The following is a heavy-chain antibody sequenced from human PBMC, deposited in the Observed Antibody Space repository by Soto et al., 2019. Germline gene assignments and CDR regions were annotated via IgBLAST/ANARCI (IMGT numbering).Heavy chain of an antibody. V-gene: IGHV3-11*01. CDR2: ISSSGSTI. Sequence: VQLVESGGGLVKPGGSLRLSCAASGFPFSDYSMSWIRQAPGKGLEWVSYISSSGSTIYYADSVKGRFTNSRDNAKHSLYLQMKSLRAEDTAVYDCARDGISVPTSGGSCDDMAFDPRGQGTLVTVAS. CDR3: ARDGISVPTSGGSCDDMAFDP. D-gene: IGHD2-15*01. CDR1: GFPFSDYS. J-gene: IGHJ5*02.